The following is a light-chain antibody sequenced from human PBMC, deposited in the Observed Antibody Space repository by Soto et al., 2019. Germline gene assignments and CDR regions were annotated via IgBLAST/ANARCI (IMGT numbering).Light chain of an antibody. CDR1: SSDVGGYNF. V-gene: IGLV2-14*01. CDR3: SSYTSSSTLYV. CDR2: DVS. Sequence: QSALTQPASVSGSPGQSITISCTGTSSDVGGYNFVSWYQQYPDKAPRLMIYDVSNRPSGVSNRFSGSKSGNTASLTISGLQAEDEADYYCSSYTSSSTLYVFGTGTKVTVL. J-gene: IGLJ1*01.